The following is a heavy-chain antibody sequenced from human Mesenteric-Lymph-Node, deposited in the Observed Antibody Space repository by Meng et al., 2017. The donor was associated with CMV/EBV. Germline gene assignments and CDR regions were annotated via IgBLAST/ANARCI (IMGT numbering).Heavy chain of an antibody. V-gene: IGHV3-21*01. CDR2: IAIDGIR. CDR3: ARVVKGAYYLDY. D-gene: IGHD3-16*01. CDR1: EFTFNIYG. J-gene: IGHJ4*02. Sequence: GESLKISCAVSEFTFNIYGMTWVRPAPGKGLEWVSYIAIDGIRCYADSMKGRFTISRDNTKNSLYLQMNSRRVEDTVVYYGARVVKGAYYLDYWGQGALVTVSS.